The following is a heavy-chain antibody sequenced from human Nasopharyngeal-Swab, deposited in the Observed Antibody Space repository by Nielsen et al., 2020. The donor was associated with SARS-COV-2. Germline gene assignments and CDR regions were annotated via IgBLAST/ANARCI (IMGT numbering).Heavy chain of an antibody. J-gene: IGHJ5*02. CDR3: ARDREELRYFDWLPSNWFDP. CDR2: ISSIISYI. CDR1: GFTISSYS. Sequence: GESLKISCAASGFTISSYSMNWVRQSPGKGLEWVSSISSIISYIYYADSVKGRFTISRDNAKNSLYLQMNSLRTKDTAVYYCARDREELRYFDWLPSNWFDPWGQGTLVTVSS. V-gene: IGHV3-21*04. D-gene: IGHD3-9*01.